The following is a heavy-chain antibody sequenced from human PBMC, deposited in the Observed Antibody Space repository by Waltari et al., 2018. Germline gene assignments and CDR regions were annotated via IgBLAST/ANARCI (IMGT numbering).Heavy chain of an antibody. CDR1: GFPFTSYW. CDR3: ARDHWGSDY. D-gene: IGHD7-27*01. V-gene: IGHV3-7*01. J-gene: IGHJ4*02. Sequence: EVQVVESGGGLVRPGGSLRLSCAPSGFPFTSYWMSWVRQAPGKGPEWVANINQDGSEKNYVDYVKGRFTISRDNAKDSLYLQMNSLRAEDTAVYFCARDHWGSDYWGQGTLVTVSS. CDR2: INQDGSEK.